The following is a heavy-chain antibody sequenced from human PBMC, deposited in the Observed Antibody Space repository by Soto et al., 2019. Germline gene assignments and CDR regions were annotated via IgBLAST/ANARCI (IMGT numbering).Heavy chain of an antibody. CDR2: PANDGSAQ. J-gene: IGHJ4*02. CDR1: GFILSSYG. V-gene: IGHV3-30*03. D-gene: IGHD6-13*01. CDR3: ARSSGGSSWYPPDH. Sequence: QVQLVESGGGVVQPGGSLRLSCAPSGFILSSYGLQWARQSRGEGLEWVATPANDGSAQYYPDSVKGRFTSTIDNSKNTLFLQMESLRPEDTGVYYCARSSGGSSWYPPDHWGQGTLVTVSS.